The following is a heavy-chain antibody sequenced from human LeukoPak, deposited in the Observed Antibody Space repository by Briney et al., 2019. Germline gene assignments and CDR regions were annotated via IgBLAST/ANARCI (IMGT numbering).Heavy chain of an antibody. Sequence: SETLSLTCAVYGGSFSGYYWSWIRQPPGKGLEWIGEINHSGSTNYNPSLKSRVTISVGTSKNQFSLKLSSVTAADTAVYYCARRFSGYYVWFDPWGQGTLVTVSS. D-gene: IGHD3-22*01. CDR3: ARRFSGYYVWFDP. J-gene: IGHJ5*02. CDR1: GGSFSGYY. V-gene: IGHV4-34*01. CDR2: INHSGST.